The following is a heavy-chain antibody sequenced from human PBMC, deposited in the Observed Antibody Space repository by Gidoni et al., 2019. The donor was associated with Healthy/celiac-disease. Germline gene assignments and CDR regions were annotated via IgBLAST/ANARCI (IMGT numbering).Heavy chain of an antibody. CDR2: TYYRSKWYN. CDR1: GDSVSSNSAA. J-gene: IGHJ6*02. D-gene: IGHD6-13*01. CDR3: AREGARGTAAGTPYYYYGMDV. Sequence: QVQLQQSGPGLVKPSQTLSLTCAISGDSVSSNSAAWNWIRQSPSRGLEWLGRTYYRSKWYNDYAVSVKSRITINPDTSKNQFSLQLNSVTPEDTAVYYCAREGARGTAAGTPYYYYGMDVWGQGTTVTVSS. V-gene: IGHV6-1*01.